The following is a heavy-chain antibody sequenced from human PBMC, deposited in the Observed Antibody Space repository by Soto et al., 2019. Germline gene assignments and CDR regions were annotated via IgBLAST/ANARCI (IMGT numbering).Heavy chain of an antibody. CDR1: GYSFTSYW. J-gene: IGHJ4*02. D-gene: IGHD3-10*01. V-gene: IGHV5-51*01. CDR2: IYPGDSDT. Sequence: GESLKISCKGSGYSFTSYWIGCVRQMPGRGLEWMGIIYPGDSDTRYSPSFQGQVTTSADKSISTAYLQWSSLKASDTAMYYCARQAAMVDFGTHHFGDMDYWGQGTLVTVSS. CDR3: ARQAAMVDFGTHHFGDMDY.